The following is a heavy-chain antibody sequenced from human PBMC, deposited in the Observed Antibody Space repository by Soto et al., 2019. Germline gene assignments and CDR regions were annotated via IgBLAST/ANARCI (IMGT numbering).Heavy chain of an antibody. Sequence: GGSLRLSCAASGFTFSDHYMDWVRQAPGKGLEWVGRTRNKANSYTTEYAASVKGRFTISRDDSKNSLYLQMNSLKTEDTAVYYCAREGPSTPHAFDIWGQGTMVTVSS. CDR3: AREGPSTPHAFDI. V-gene: IGHV3-72*01. J-gene: IGHJ3*02. CDR1: GFTFSDHY. CDR2: TRNKANSYTT.